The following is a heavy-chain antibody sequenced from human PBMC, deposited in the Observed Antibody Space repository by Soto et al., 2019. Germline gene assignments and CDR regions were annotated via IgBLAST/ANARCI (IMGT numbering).Heavy chain of an antibody. D-gene: IGHD6-19*01. CDR1: GFTFDDYA. CDR2: ISWNSGSI. CDR3: AKDVIPGIAVAVAFDY. J-gene: IGHJ4*02. V-gene: IGHV3-9*01. Sequence: GGSLRLSCAASGFTFDDYAMHWVRQAPGKGLEWVSGISWNSGSIGYADSVKGRFTISRDNAKNSLYLQMNSLRAEDTALYYCAKDVIPGIAVAVAFDYWGQGTLVTVSS.